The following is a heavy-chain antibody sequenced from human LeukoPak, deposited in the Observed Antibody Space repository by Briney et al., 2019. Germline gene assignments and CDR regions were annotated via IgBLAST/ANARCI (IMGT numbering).Heavy chain of an antibody. Sequence: GESLKISCRGFGYTFSGYWITWVRQMPGKGLEWMGTIFPDDSDTTYSPSFQGQVTMSADKSISTAYLQWSSLKASDTAMYYCARQNRYCSSTNCYGDLDYWGQGSLVTVSS. CDR2: IFPDDSDT. J-gene: IGHJ4*02. D-gene: IGHD2-2*01. CDR1: GYTFSGYW. V-gene: IGHV5-51*01. CDR3: ARQNRYCSSTNCYGDLDY.